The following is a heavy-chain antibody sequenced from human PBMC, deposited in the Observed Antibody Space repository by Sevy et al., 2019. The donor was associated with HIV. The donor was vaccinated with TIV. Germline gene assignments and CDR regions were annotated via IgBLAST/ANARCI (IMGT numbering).Heavy chain of an antibody. D-gene: IGHD6-13*01. CDR2: SYSDDSR. CDR3: ARLHPRIAAGRAMDV. V-gene: IGHV3-53*01. Sequence: GGSLRLSCAASGFTVTNNYISWVRQAPGKGLDWVALSYSDDSRYFADSVRGRFTISRDSLKNTLYLQMNSLRAEDTAVYYCARLHPRIAAGRAMDVWGQGTMVTVSS. CDR1: GFTVTNNY. J-gene: IGHJ6*02.